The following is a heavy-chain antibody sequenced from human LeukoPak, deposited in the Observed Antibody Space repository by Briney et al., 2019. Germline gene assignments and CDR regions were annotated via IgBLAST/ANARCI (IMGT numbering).Heavy chain of an antibody. J-gene: IGHJ6*03. D-gene: IGHD3-10*01. CDR1: GFTFSNYG. CDR3: AKTAYYGSGSHYYYYYYMDV. V-gene: IGHV3-23*01. CDR2: ISGSGGST. Sequence: GGSLRLSCAASGFTFSNYGMSWVRQAPGKGLEWVSAISGSGGSTYYADSVKGRFTISRDNSKNTLYLQMNSLRAEDTAVYYCAKTAYYGSGSHYYYYYYMDVWGKGTTVTVSS.